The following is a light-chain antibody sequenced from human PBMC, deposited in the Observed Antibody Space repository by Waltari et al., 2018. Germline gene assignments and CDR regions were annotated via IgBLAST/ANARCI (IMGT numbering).Light chain of an antibody. CDR1: RSDVGGFNY. J-gene: IGLJ3*02. CDR3: SSYAGSNNWV. V-gene: IGLV2-8*01. CDR2: EVN. Sequence: QSALTQPPSASGSPGQSVTISCTGTRSDVGGFNYVSWYQHHPGKAPKLMISEVNKRPSGVPDRFSGSKSGNTASLTVSGLQADDEADYYCSSYAGSNNWVFGGGTKLTVL.